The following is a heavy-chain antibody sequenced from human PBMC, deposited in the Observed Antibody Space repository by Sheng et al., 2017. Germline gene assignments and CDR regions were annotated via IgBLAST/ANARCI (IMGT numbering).Heavy chain of an antibody. CDR3: ARESDTAMGYGMDV. D-gene: IGHD5-18*01. J-gene: IGHJ6*02. CDR2: IYSGGST. Sequence: EVQLVESGGGLIQPGGSLRLSCAASGFTVSSNYMSWVRQAPGKGLEWVSVIYSGGSTYYADSVKGRFTISRDNSKNTLYLQMNSLRAEDTAVYYCARESDTAMGYGMDVWGQGDHGHR. CDR1: GFTVSSNY. V-gene: IGHV3-53*01.